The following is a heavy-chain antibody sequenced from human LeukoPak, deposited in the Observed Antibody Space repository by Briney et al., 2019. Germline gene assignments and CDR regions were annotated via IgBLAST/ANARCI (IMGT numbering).Heavy chain of an antibody. CDR2: ISWNSGSI. Sequence: PGGSLRLSCAASGFTFDDYAMHWVRQAPGKGLEWVSGISWNSGSIGYADSVKGRFTISRDNAKNSLYLQMNSLRAEDTALYYCAKDSSIVGALQHWGQGTLVTVSS. V-gene: IGHV3-9*01. CDR3: AKDSSIVGALQH. J-gene: IGHJ1*01. CDR1: GFTFDDYA. D-gene: IGHD1-26*01.